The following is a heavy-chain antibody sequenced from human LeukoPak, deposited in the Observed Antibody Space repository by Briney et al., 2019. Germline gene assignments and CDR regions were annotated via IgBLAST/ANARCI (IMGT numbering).Heavy chain of an antibody. V-gene: IGHV3-48*01. Sequence: GGSLRLSCAASGFTFSSYSMNWVRQAPGKGLEWVSYISSSSSTIYYADSVKGRFTISRDNAKNSLYLQMNSLRAEDTAVYYCARVPGRTYYYYYMDVWGKGTTVTVSS. CDR2: ISSSSSTI. J-gene: IGHJ6*03. D-gene: IGHD3-10*01. CDR3: ARVPGRTYYYYYMDV. CDR1: GFTFSSYS.